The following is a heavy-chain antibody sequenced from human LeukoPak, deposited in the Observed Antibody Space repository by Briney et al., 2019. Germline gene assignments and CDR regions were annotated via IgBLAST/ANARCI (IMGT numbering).Heavy chain of an antibody. Sequence: PGGSLRLSCAASGFTFSSYGMHWVRQAPGKGLEWVAVISYDGSNKYYADSVKGRFTISRDNSKNTLYLQMNSLRAEDTAVYYCARERSSSLLPTRPGWFDPWGQGTLVTVSS. CDR1: GFTFSSYG. D-gene: IGHD6-13*01. CDR2: ISYDGSNK. CDR3: ARERSSSLLPTRPGWFDP. V-gene: IGHV3-30*19. J-gene: IGHJ5*02.